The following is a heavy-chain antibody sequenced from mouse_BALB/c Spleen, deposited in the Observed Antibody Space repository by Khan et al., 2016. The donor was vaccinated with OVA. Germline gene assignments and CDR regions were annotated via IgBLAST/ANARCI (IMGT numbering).Heavy chain of an antibody. CDR3: ARVAYYRYYAMDY. CDR1: GYIFTRYW. Sequence: QVQLQQPGAELVKPGAPVKLTCKASGYIFTRYWMNWVKQRPGRGLEWIGRIDPSDSETHYNQKFKDKATLTVDRSSSTAYIQLSSLTSEDSAVXYCARVAYYRYYAMDYWGQGTSVTVSS. CDR2: IDPSDSET. V-gene: IGHV1-69*02. J-gene: IGHJ4*01. D-gene: IGHD2-12*01.